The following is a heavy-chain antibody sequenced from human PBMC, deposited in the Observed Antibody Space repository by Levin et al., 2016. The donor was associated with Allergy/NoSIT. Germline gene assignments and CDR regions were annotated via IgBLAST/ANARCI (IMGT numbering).Heavy chain of an antibody. Sequence: ASVKVSCKASGYTFTSYAMHWVRQAPGQRLEWMGWINAGNGNTKYSQKFQGRVTITRDTSASTAYMELSSLRSEDTAVYYCATGPVWYYYRGLDYWGQGTLVTVSS. CDR3: ATGPVWYYYRGLDY. CDR2: INAGNGNT. J-gene: IGHJ4*02. V-gene: IGHV1-3*01. CDR1: GYTFTSYA. D-gene: IGHD3-10*01.